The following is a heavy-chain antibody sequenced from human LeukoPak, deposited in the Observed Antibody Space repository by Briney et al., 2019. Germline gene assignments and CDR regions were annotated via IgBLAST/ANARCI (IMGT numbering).Heavy chain of an antibody. Sequence: SSETLSLACTVSGGSISSSSYYWGWIRQPPGKGLEWIGSIYYSGSTYYNPSLKSRVTISVDTSKNQFSPKLSSVTAADTAVYYCARPQYCSSTSCYWGNWGQGTLVTVSS. CDR1: GGSISSSSYY. J-gene: IGHJ4*02. CDR2: IYYSGST. CDR3: ARPQYCSSTSCYWGN. D-gene: IGHD2-2*01. V-gene: IGHV4-39*01.